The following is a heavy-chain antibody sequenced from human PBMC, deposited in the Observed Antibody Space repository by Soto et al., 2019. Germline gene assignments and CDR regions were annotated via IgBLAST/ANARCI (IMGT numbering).Heavy chain of an antibody. CDR3: AKTGLRFVVAGLYYFDY. Sequence: QVQLMESGGGVVQPGRSLRLSCAASGFTFSSYGMHWVRQAPGKGLEWVAVISYDGSNKYYADSVKGRFTISRDNSKNTLYLQMNSLRAEDTAVYYCAKTGLRFVVAGLYYFDYWGQGTLVTVSS. D-gene: IGHD2-21*01. V-gene: IGHV3-30*18. CDR1: GFTFSSYG. J-gene: IGHJ4*02. CDR2: ISYDGSNK.